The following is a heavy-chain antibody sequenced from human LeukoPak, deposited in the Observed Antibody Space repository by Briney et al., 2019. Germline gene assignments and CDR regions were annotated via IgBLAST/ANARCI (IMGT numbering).Heavy chain of an antibody. CDR2: IYYSGST. D-gene: IGHD1-20*01. CDR1: GGSVSSGSYY. Sequence: SETLSLTCTVSGGSVSSGSYYWSWIRQPPGKGLEWIGYIYYSGSTNYNPSLKSRVTISVDTSKNQFALNLSSVTAADTAVYYCARRVRDSITGTTYYFDYWGQGTLVTVSS. CDR3: ARRVRDSITGTTYYFDY. V-gene: IGHV4-61*01. J-gene: IGHJ4*02.